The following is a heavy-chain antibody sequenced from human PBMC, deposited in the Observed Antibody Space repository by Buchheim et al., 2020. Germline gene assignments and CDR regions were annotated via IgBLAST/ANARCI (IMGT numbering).Heavy chain of an antibody. J-gene: IGHJ4*02. D-gene: IGHD6-19*01. V-gene: IGHV3-23*01. CDR2: ISGSGGST. CDR1: GFTFSTYA. Sequence: EVQLLESGGGLVQPGGSLRLSCAASGFTFSTYAMSWVRQAPGKGLEWVSGISGSGGSTYYANSVKGRFTISRDNSTNMLSLQMNSLRAEDTAVYYCAKDQGMIAVAGTDYWGQGTL. CDR3: AKDQGMIAVAGTDY.